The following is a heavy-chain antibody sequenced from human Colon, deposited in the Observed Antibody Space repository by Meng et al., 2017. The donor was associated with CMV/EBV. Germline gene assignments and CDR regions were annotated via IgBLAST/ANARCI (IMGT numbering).Heavy chain of an antibody. CDR2: ISGGGDTI. Sequence: GGSLRLSCEASGFTFSDYYMSWVRQAPGKGLEWVGYISGGGDTIYYGDSVKGRFTLSRDNAKNALYLEMNRLKAEDTAVYYCAKDSREYESSFDYWGQGTLVTVSS. V-gene: IGHV3-11*01. J-gene: IGHJ4*02. D-gene: IGHD2/OR15-2a*01. CDR3: AKDSREYESSFDY. CDR1: GFTFSDYY.